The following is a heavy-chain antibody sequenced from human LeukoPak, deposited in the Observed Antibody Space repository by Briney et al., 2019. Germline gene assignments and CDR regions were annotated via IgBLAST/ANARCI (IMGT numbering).Heavy chain of an antibody. J-gene: IGHJ4*02. CDR3: ARDVYVWGSYRTSGFDY. Sequence: GGSLRLSCAASGFTFSSYWMSWVRQAPGKGLEWVANIKQGGSEKYYVDSVKGRFTISRDNAKNSLYLQMNSLRAEDTAVYYCARDVYVWGSYRTSGFDYWGQGTLVTVSS. CDR1: GFTFSSYW. V-gene: IGHV3-7*01. D-gene: IGHD3-16*02. CDR2: IKQGGSEK.